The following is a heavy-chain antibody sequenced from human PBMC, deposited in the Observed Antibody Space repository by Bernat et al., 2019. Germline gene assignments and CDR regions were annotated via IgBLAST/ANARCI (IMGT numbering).Heavy chain of an antibody. V-gene: IGHV3-30*18. D-gene: IGHD6-6*01. CDR2: ISYDGSNK. CDR1: GFTFSSYG. CDR3: AKERYSSSSQQDSD. J-gene: IGHJ4*02. Sequence: QVQLVESGGGVVQPGRSLRLSCAASGFTFSSYGMHWVRQAPGKGLVWVAVISYDGSNKYYADSVKGRFTISRDNSKNTLYLQMNSLRAEDTAVYYCAKERYSSSSQQDSDWGQGTLVTVSS.